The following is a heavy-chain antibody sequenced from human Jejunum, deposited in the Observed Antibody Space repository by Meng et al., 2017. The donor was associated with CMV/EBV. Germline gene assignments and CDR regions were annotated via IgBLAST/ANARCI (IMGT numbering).Heavy chain of an antibody. V-gene: IGHV3-74*01. Sequence: SGFTFSSYWMHWARQVQGKGLVRVASINGDGSTTNYADSVKGRFNISRDNAKNTLYLQMNSLRAEDTAVYYCVRDLISGVVPLGYWGQGTLVTVSS. CDR1: GFTFSSYW. CDR2: INGDGSTT. J-gene: IGHJ4*02. CDR3: VRDLISGVVPLGY. D-gene: IGHD3-3*01.